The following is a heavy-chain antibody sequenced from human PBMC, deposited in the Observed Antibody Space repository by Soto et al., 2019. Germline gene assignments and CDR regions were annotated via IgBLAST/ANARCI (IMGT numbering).Heavy chain of an antibody. CDR3: AREVSGSFYYGMDV. V-gene: IGHV4-30-4*01. CDR1: GGSISSGDYY. D-gene: IGHD3-3*01. J-gene: IGHJ6*02. Sequence: QVQLQESGPGLVKPSQTLSLTCTVSGGSISSGDYYWSWIRQPPGKGLEWIGYIYYSGSTYYNPSLKGRVTISVDTSQYQFSLKLSSVTAADTAVYYCAREVSGSFYYGMDVWGQGTTVTVSS. CDR2: IYYSGST.